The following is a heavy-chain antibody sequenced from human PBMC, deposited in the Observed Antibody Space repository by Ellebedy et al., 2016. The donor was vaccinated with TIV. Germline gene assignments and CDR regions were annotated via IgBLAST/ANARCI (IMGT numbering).Heavy chain of an antibody. Sequence: GSLRLXXTVSGGSISSSSYYWGWIRQPPGKGLEWIGSIYYSGSTYYNPSLKSRVTISVDTSKNQFSLKLSSVTAADTAVYYCARDRSRRYYDRGPLRDYYGMDVWGQGTTVTVSS. D-gene: IGHD3-22*01. CDR3: ARDRSRRYYDRGPLRDYYGMDV. J-gene: IGHJ6*02. CDR1: GGSISSSSYY. V-gene: IGHV4-39*07. CDR2: IYYSGST.